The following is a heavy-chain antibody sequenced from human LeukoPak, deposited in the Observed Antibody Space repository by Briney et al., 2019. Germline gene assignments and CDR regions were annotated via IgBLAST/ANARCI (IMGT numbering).Heavy chain of an antibody. CDR2: IIPILGIA. V-gene: IGHV1-69*04. Sequence: SVKVSCKASGGTFSSYAISWVRQAPGQGLEWMGRIIPILGIANYAQKFQGRVTITADKSTSTAYMELSSLRSEDTAVYYCARPDIVVVPAAIPGYYYYGMDVWGQGTTVTVSS. J-gene: IGHJ6*02. CDR3: ARPDIVVVPAAIPGYYYYGMDV. CDR1: GGTFSSYA. D-gene: IGHD2-2*02.